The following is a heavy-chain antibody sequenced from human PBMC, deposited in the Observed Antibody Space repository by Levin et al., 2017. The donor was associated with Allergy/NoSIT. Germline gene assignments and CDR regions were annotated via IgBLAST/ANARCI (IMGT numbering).Heavy chain of an antibody. CDR2: ISSSGSTI. Sequence: GGSLRLSCAASGFTFSDYYMSWIRQAPGKGLEWVSYISSSGSTIYYADSVKGRFTISRDNAKNSLYLQMNSLRAEDTAVYYCASLMVQGWVDYWGQGTLVTVSS. CDR1: GFTFSDYY. CDR3: ASLMVQGWVDY. J-gene: IGHJ4*02. D-gene: IGHD3-10*01. V-gene: IGHV3-11*01.